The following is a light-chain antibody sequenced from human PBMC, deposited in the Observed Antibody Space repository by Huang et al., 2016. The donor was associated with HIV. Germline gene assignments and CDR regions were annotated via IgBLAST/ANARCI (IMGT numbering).Light chain of an antibody. CDR2: AAS. V-gene: IGKV1-39*01. CDR1: QNINSY. J-gene: IGKJ4*01. CDR3: QQSYNIPFT. Sequence: DFQMTQSPSSLSASVGDRVTITCRASQNINSYLNWYPQKPGKAPKLLINAASSLQSGVPSRFSGSGSGTDFTLTISSLQPEDFASYYCQQSYNIPFTFGGGTKVEIK.